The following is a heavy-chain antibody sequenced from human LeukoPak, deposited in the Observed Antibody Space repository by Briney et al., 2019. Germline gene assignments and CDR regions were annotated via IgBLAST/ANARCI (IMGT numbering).Heavy chain of an antibody. J-gene: IGHJ4*02. Sequence: GASVKVSCKASGYTFTSYGISWVRQAPGQGLEWMGWISAYNGNTNYAQKLQGRVTMTTDTSTSTAYMELRSLRSDDTAVYYCARGDDYYDSSGYYFDYWGQGTLVTVSS. CDR1: GYTFTSYG. CDR2: ISAYNGNT. CDR3: ARGDDYYDSSGYYFDY. D-gene: IGHD3-22*01. V-gene: IGHV1-18*01.